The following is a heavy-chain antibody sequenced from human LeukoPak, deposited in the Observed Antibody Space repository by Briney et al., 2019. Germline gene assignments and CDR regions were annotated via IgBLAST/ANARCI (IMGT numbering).Heavy chain of an antibody. J-gene: IGHJ4*02. V-gene: IGHV3-30-3*01. CDR1: GFTFSSYA. CDR2: ISYDGNNK. D-gene: IGHD2-2*01. Sequence: GGSLRLSCAASGFTFSSYAMHWVRQAPGKGLEWVAVISYDGNNKYYADSVKGRFTISRDNSKNTLYLQMNSLRAEDTAVYYCARDQRRSHYFVVVPAATTFDYWGQGTLVTVSS. CDR3: ARDQRRSHYFVVVPAATTFDY.